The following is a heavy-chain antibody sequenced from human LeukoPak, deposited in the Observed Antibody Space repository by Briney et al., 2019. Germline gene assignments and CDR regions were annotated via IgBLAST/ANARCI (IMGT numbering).Heavy chain of an antibody. V-gene: IGHV5-51*01. J-gene: IGHJ5*02. CDR2: IHPGDSDT. D-gene: IGHD3-3*01. Sequence: GESLKISCKGSGYSFTSYWIGWVRQMPGKGLEWKGIIHPGDSDTRYSPSFQGQVTISADKSISTAYLQWSSLKASDTAMYYCARHLKARITTPFDPWGQGTLVTVSS. CDR3: ARHLKARITTPFDP. CDR1: GYSFTSYW.